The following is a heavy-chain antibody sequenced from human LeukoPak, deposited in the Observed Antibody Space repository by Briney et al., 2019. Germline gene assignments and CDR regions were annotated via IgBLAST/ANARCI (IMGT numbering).Heavy chain of an antibody. V-gene: IGHV3-9*03. CDR2: ISWNSGSI. J-gene: IGHJ6*03. CDR1: GFTFDDYA. D-gene: IGHD2-2*01. CDR3: AKEGCSSTSCPYYYYYYMDV. Sequence: GRSLRLSCAASGFTFDDYAMHWVRQAPGKGLEWVSGISWNSGSIGYADSVKGRFTISRDNAKNSLYLQMNSLRAADMALYYCAKEGCSSTSCPYYYYYYMDVWGKGTTVTVSS.